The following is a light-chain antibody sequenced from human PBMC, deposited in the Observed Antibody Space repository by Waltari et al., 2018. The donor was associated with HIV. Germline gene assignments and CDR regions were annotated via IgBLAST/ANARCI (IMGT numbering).Light chain of an antibody. V-gene: IGKV2D-29*02. CDR2: EVS. J-gene: IGKJ2*01. Sequence: DIVMTQTPPSLYVTPGQPASFSCNSSQSLKHTDGKTYLYWYLQRPGQSPQVLIYEVSKRYAGVPDRFSVSGSGTHFTLKIARVEAEDVGSYYCMQSLHLLYTFGQGTKLEIK. CDR1: QSLKHTDGKTY. CDR3: MQSLHLLYT.